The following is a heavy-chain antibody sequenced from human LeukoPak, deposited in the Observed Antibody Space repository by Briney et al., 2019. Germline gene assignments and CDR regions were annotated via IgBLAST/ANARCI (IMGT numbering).Heavy chain of an antibody. D-gene: IGHD3-10*01. CDR3: ARELITMVRGVKRGYGMDA. CDR1: GFTFSSYE. CDR2: ISSSGSTI. J-gene: IGHJ6*02. Sequence: GGSLRLSCAASGFTFSSYEMNWVRQAPGEGLEWVSYISSSGSTIYYADSVEGRFTISRDNAKNSLYLQMNSLRAEDTAVYYCARELITMVRGVKRGYGMDAWGQGTTVTVSS. V-gene: IGHV3-48*03.